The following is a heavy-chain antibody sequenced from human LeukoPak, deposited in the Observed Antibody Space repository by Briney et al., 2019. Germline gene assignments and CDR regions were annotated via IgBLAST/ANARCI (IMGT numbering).Heavy chain of an antibody. CDR3: ARVSSSGWFYFDY. Sequence: SETLSLTCAVSGGSMRSYYWSWIRRPPGKGLEYIGNIFYSGSTNYNPSLKSRVTISVDTSKNQFSLRLNSVTAADTAVYYCARVSSSGWFYFDYWGQGTLVTVSS. CDR2: IFYSGST. V-gene: IGHV4-59*01. CDR1: GGSMRSYY. J-gene: IGHJ4*02. D-gene: IGHD6-19*01.